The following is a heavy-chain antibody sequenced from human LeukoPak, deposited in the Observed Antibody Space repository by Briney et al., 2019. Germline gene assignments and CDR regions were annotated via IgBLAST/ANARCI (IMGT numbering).Heavy chain of an antibody. CDR1: GYTFTSYG. Sequence: GASVKVSCKASGYTFTSYGISWVRQAPGQRPEWLGWINAGNGNTKYSQKFQGRVTITRDTSASTAYMELSNLTSEDTAVYYCARGPRAAADDYWGQGTLVTVSS. V-gene: IGHV1-3*01. CDR3: ARGPRAAADDY. CDR2: INAGNGNT. J-gene: IGHJ4*02. D-gene: IGHD6-13*01.